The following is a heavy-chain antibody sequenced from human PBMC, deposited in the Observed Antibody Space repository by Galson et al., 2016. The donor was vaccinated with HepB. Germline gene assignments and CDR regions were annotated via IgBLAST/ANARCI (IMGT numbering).Heavy chain of an antibody. Sequence: SLRLSCAGSGFTLSSYWMSWVRQAPGKGLELVANTKEDGSKQNYVDSVKGRFTISRDNAKNSLYLQMNSLRAEDTAVYYCVRVFWTDEAFDFWGQRTLVTVSS. CDR1: GFTLSSYW. CDR2: TKEDGSKQ. CDR3: VRVFWTDEAFDF. D-gene: IGHD3/OR15-3a*01. J-gene: IGHJ4*02. V-gene: IGHV3-7*01.